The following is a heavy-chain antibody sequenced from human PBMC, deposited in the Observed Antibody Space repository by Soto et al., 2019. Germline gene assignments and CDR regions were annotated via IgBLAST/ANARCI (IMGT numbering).Heavy chain of an antibody. CDR2: IYHSGST. CDR3: ASWYYYDSSGYDWYFDL. V-gene: IGHV4-4*02. D-gene: IGHD3-22*01. J-gene: IGHJ2*01. CDR1: GGSISSSNW. Sequence: QVQLQESGPGLVKPSGTLSLTCAVSGGSISSSNWWSWVRQPPGKGLEWIGEIYHSGSTNYNPSLKSRVTISVDKSKNQFSLKLSSVTAADTAVYYCASWYYYDSSGYDWYFDLWGRGTLVTVSS.